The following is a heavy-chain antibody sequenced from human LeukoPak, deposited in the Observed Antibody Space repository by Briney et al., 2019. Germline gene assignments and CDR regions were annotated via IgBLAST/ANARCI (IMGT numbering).Heavy chain of an antibody. J-gene: IGHJ4*02. CDR1: GGFISSYY. D-gene: IGHD3-10*01. Sequence: PSETLSLTCTVSGGFISSYYWSWIRQPPGKGLEWIGYIYYSGSTYYNPSLKSRVTISVDTSKNQFSLKLSSVTAADTAVYYCARLWFGEFTFDYWGQGTLVTVSS. V-gene: IGHV4-59*08. CDR2: IYYSGST. CDR3: ARLWFGEFTFDY.